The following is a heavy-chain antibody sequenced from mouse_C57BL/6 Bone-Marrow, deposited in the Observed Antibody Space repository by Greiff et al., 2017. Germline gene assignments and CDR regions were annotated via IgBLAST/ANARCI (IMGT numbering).Heavy chain of an antibody. Sequence: EVQGVESGGDLVKPGGSLKLSCAASGFTFSRYGLSWVRQTPDKRLEWVATISSGGRYTYYPDSVKGRFTISRDNAKNTLYLQMSSLKSEDTAMYYCARSTIYYYAMDYWGQGTSVTVSS. CDR1: GFTFSRYG. J-gene: IGHJ4*01. V-gene: IGHV5-6*01. D-gene: IGHD2-1*01. CDR3: ARSTIYYYAMDY. CDR2: ISSGGRYT.